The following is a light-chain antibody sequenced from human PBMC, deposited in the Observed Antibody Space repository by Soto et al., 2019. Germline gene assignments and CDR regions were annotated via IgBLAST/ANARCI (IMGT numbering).Light chain of an antibody. J-gene: IGKJ1*01. CDR2: GAS. Sequence: EIVLTQSPGTLSLSPGERATLSCRASQSVSSNFLAWYQQKPGQTPRVLIYGASSRATGIPDRFSGSGSGTDFTLTISRLEPEDFAMYYCQQYRTFGQGTKVEIK. CDR3: QQYRT. V-gene: IGKV3-20*01. CDR1: QSVSSNF.